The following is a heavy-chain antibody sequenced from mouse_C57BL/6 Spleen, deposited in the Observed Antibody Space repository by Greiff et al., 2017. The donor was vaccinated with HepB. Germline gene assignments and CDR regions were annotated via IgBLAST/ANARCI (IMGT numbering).Heavy chain of an antibody. CDR1: GYTFTSYW. D-gene: IGHD4-1*01. J-gene: IGHJ3*01. CDR2: IDPSDSYT. V-gene: IGHV1-59*01. Sequence: QVQLQQPGAELVRPGTSVKLSCKASGYTFTSYWMHWVKQRPGQGLEWIGEIDPSDSYTNYNQKFKGKSTLTVDKSSSTAYMQLSSLTSEDSAVYYCARLTLAGTWFAYWGQGTLVTVSA. CDR3: ARLTLAGTWFAY.